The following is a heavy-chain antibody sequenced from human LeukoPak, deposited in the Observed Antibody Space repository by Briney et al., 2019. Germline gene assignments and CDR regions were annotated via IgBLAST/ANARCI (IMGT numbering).Heavy chain of an antibody. J-gene: IGHJ6*03. CDR3: ARQHGWHLRAERGYSYGPNKSYYYYYYMDV. D-gene: IGHD5-18*01. V-gene: IGHV4-59*08. Sequence: SETLSLTCTVSGDSISSYYWTWIRQPPGKGLEWIGYYYSGSTNYNPSLNSRVTISLDPSQNQFSLKLSSVTAADTAVYYCARQHGWHLRAERGYSYGPNKSYYYYYYMDVWGKGTTVTISS. CDR2: YYSGST. CDR1: GDSISSYY.